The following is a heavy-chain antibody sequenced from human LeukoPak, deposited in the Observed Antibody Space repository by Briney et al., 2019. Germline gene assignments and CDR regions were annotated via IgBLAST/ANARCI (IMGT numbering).Heavy chain of an antibody. D-gene: IGHD3-3*01. Sequence: PSETLSLTCTVSGGSISSHYWSWIRQPPGKGLEWIGYIYYSGSTNYNPSLKSRVTISVATSKNQFSLKLSSVTAADTAVYHCARSPYYDRAGFDPWGQGTLVTVSS. CDR3: ARSPYYDRAGFDP. CDR2: IYYSGST. J-gene: IGHJ5*02. CDR1: GGSISSHY. V-gene: IGHV4-59*11.